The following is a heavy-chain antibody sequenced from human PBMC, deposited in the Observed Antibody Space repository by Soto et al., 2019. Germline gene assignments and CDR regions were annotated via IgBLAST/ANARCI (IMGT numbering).Heavy chain of an antibody. V-gene: IGHV1-69*06. D-gene: IGHD3-9*01. CDR1: GGTFSSYA. CDR3: ARDSEYYDILTGYDEKRNYYYYGMDV. CDR2: IIPIFGTA. J-gene: IGHJ6*02. Sequence: SVKVSCKASGGTFSSYAISWVRQAPGQGLEWMGGIIPIFGTANYAQKFQGRDTITADKSTSTAYMELSSLRSEDTAVYYCARDSEYYDILTGYDEKRNYYYYGMDVWGQGTTVTVSS.